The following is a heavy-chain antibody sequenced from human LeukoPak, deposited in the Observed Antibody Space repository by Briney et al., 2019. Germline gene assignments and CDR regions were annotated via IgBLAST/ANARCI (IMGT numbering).Heavy chain of an antibody. J-gene: IGHJ6*02. CDR1: GFTFSNYG. CDR2: IHYSGST. D-gene: IGHD3-10*01. CDR3: ARDRQEFDYYGMDV. V-gene: IGHV4-59*01. Sequence: GSLRLSCGASGFTFSNYGMSWIRQPPGKGLEWIGYIHYSGSTNYNPSLKSRVTISVDTSKNQFSLKLSSVTAADTAVYYCARDRQEFDYYGMDVWGQGTTVTVSS.